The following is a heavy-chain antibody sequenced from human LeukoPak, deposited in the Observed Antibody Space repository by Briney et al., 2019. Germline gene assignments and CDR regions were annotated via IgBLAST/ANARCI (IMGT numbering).Heavy chain of an antibody. J-gene: IGHJ4*02. CDR3: ARSSGSYRPFDS. CDR2: INTDGSTT. CDR1: GFTFSNYW. Sequence: GGSLRLSCAASGFTFSNYWMHWVRQAPGKGLVWVSRINTDGSTTTYADSVKGRFTISRDNAKNSQYLQMTSLRAQDTGIYYCARSSGSYRPFDSWGQGTLVIVSS. V-gene: IGHV3-74*01. D-gene: IGHD3-22*01.